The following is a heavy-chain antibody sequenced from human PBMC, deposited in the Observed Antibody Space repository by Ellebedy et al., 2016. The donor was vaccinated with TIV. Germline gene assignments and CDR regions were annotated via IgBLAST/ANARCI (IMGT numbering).Heavy chain of an antibody. CDR1: ALSFGSQS. CDR2: ISSSGNTQ. D-gene: IGHD1-26*01. CDR3: ARGGVSGSYDY. Sequence: PGGSLRLSCAASALSFGSQSMNWVRQAPGKGLEWVSYISSSGNTQYYAQSVKGRFTISRDNAKNSLYLQMNSLRDDDTAVYYCARGGVSGSYDYWGQGTLVTVSS. J-gene: IGHJ4*02. V-gene: IGHV3-48*02.